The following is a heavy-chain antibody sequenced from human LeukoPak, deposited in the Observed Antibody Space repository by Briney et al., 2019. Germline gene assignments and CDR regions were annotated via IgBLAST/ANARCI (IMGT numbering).Heavy chain of an antibody. Sequence: EASVKVSCKASGGTFSSYAISWVRQAPGQGLEWMGGIIPIFGTANYAQKFQGRVTITADKSTSTAYMELSSLRSEDTAVYYCARERGYSYGYTYWGQGTLVTVSS. CDR3: ARERGYSYGYTY. V-gene: IGHV1-69*06. CDR1: GGTFSSYA. D-gene: IGHD5-18*01. J-gene: IGHJ4*02. CDR2: IIPIFGTA.